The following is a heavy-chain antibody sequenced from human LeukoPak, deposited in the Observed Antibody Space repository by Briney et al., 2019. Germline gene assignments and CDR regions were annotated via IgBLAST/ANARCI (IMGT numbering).Heavy chain of an antibody. CDR3: ATQGRWLQLVGFVY. CDR1: GFTVSSNY. Sequence: GGSLRLSCAASGFTVSSNYMSWVRQAPGKGPEWVSVIYSGGSTYYADSVKGRFTISRDNSKNTLYLQMNSLRAEDTAVYYCATQGRWLQLVGFVYWGQGTLVTVSS. CDR2: IYSGGST. V-gene: IGHV3-66*01. D-gene: IGHD5-24*01. J-gene: IGHJ4*02.